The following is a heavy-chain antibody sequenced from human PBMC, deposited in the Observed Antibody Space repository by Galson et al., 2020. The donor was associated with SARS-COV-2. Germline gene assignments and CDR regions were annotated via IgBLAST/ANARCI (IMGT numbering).Heavy chain of an antibody. D-gene: IGHD2-21*01. Sequence: TGGSLRLSCAASGLTFSTYEMNWVRQAPGKGLEWVSYISRSGSSISYADSVKGRFTISRDNANNSLYLQMNRLRAEDTAVYYCARDGCDGECFPNAFDTWGQGTMVTVSS. CDR3: ARDGCDGECFPNAFDT. CDR1: GLTFSTYE. J-gene: IGHJ3*02. CDR2: ISRSGSSI. V-gene: IGHV3-48*03.